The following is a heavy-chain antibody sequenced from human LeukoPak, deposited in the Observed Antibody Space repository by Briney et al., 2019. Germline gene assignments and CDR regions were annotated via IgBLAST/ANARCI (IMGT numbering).Heavy chain of an antibody. CDR1: GFTFSSQW. Sequence: PGGSLRLSCAASGFTFSSQWMGWVRQAPGKGLEWVANVNQGGTEKFYVDSVKGRFTISRDNAENSLYLQMNSLRVEDTAVYYCARGGGTEWLLVPFEYWGQGTLVTVSS. D-gene: IGHD3-22*01. V-gene: IGHV3-7*03. CDR3: ARGGGTEWLLVPFEY. CDR2: VNQGGTEK. J-gene: IGHJ4*02.